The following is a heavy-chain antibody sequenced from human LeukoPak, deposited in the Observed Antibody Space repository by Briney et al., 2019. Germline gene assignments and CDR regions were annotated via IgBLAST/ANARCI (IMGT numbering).Heavy chain of an antibody. CDR2: IKQDGSEK. CDR3: AREGSCGGDCYYFDY. V-gene: IGHV3-7*01. Sequence: GGSLRLSCAASGFTFSSYWMSWVRQAPGKGLEWVANIKQDGSEKYYVDSVKGRFTISRDNAKNSLYLQMNSLRAEDTAVYYCAREGSCGGDCYYFDYWGQGTLVTVSS. CDR1: GFTFSSYW. D-gene: IGHD2-21*02. J-gene: IGHJ4*02.